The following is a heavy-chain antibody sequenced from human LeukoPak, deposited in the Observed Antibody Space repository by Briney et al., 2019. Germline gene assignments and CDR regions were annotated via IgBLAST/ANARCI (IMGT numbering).Heavy chain of an antibody. J-gene: IGHJ6*02. CDR1: GFTLSNYG. CDR2: ISDSGGRT. D-gene: IGHD5-18*01. V-gene: IGHV3-23*01. Sequence: PGGSLRLSCAASGFTLSNYGMSWVRQAPGKGLEWVAGISDSGGRTNYADSVKGRFTISRDNPKNTLYLQMNSLRAEDTAVYYCAKGYSYGNYYYYGMDVWGQGTTVTVSS. CDR3: AKGYSYGNYYYYGMDV.